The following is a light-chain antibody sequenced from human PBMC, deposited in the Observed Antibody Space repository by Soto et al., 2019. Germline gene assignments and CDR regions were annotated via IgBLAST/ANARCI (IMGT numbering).Light chain of an antibody. CDR1: QSLLHSDGKTY. V-gene: IGKV2D-29*01. J-gene: IGKJ1*01. CDR2: EVS. Sequence: DIVLTQTPLSLSVTPGQPASISCKSSQSLLHSDGKTYLCWYLQKAGQPPQVLIHEVSNRFSGVPERFSGSGSGTDFTLRISRVEAEDVGVYYCMQSIQLPWTFGQGTKVEVK. CDR3: MQSIQLPWT.